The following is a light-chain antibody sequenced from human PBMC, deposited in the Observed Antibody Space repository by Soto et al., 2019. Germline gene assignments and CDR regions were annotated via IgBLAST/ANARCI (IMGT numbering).Light chain of an antibody. CDR1: SSDVGGYKY. CDR3: SSYSSRSTLLV. Sequence: QSALTQPASVSGSPGQSITIPCTGTSSDVGGYKYVSWYQQYPGKAPKLMIYDVNNRPSGVSNRFSGSKSGNTASLIISGLQVEDEADDYCSSYSSRSTLLVFGGGTKLTVL. J-gene: IGLJ2*01. V-gene: IGLV2-14*01. CDR2: DVN.